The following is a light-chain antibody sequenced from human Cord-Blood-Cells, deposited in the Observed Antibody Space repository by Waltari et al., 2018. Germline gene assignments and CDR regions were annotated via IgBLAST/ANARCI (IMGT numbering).Light chain of an antibody. CDR1: QSVSSSY. Sequence: EIVLTQSPGTLSLSPGERATLSCRASQSVSSSYLAWYQQKPGQAPRLLIDGAASRGTGIPDRFSGSGSGTDVTLTISRLEPEDFAVYYCQQYGSSYTFGQGTKLEIK. V-gene: IGKV3-20*01. J-gene: IGKJ2*01. CDR3: QQYGSSYT. CDR2: GAA.